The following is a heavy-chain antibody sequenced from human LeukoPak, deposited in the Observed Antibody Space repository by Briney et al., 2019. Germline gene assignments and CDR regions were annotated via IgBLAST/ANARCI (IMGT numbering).Heavy chain of an antibody. J-gene: IGHJ2*01. V-gene: IGHV4-59*01. D-gene: IGHD2/OR15-2a*01. CDR3: ARGKYFLERKTEWYFDL. CDR1: GGSISDSY. Sequence: PSETLSLTCIVSGGSISDSYWSWIRQPPGMGLEWIGYISYSGSTNYSPSLKSRVTISVDTSKNQFSLKLSSVTAADTAVYYCARGKYFLERKTEWYFDLWGRGTLITVSS. CDR2: ISYSGST.